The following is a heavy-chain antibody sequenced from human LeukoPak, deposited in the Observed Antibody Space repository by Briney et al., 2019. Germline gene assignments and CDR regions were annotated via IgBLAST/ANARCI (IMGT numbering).Heavy chain of an antibody. CDR2: IIPIFGTA. V-gene: IGHV1-69*05. CDR1: GYTFTSYA. J-gene: IGHJ3*02. Sequence: ASVKVSCKASGYTFTSYAISWVRQAPGQGLEWMGGIIPIFGTANYAQKFQGRVTITTDESTSTAYMELSSLRSEDTAVYYCARGVYLQGAFDIWGQGTMVTVSS. CDR3: ARGVYLQGAFDI. D-gene: IGHD4-11*01.